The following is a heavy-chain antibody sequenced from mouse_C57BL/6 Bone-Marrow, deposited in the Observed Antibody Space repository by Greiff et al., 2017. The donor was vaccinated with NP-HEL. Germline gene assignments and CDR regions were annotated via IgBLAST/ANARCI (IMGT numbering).Heavy chain of an antibody. CDR2: ISPRSGNT. J-gene: IGHJ3*01. D-gene: IGHD2-3*01. V-gene: IGHV1-81*01. Sequence: VQLVESGAELARPGASVKLSCKASGYTFTSYGISWVKQRTGQGLEWIGEISPRSGNTYYNDKFKGKATLPADKSSSTAYMALRSLTSEDSAVYCCARRWLLLFSWFAYWGQGTLVTVSA. CDR3: ARRWLLLFSWFAY. CDR1: GYTFTSYG.